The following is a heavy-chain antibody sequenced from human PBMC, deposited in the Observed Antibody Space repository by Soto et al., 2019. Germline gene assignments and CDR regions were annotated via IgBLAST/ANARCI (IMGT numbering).Heavy chain of an antibody. J-gene: IGHJ4*02. D-gene: IGHD1-7*01. CDR2: MSASSSTT. CDR3: AKNQERELPRVIDF. V-gene: IGHV3-23*01. CDR1: GLTFSNYA. Sequence: PVGSMRLSCATSGLTFSNYAMSWVRQAPGGGLEWVSSMSASSSTTYYADSVRGRFTIPRDRSKNTLYLQMSSLRAEDTALYYCAKNQERELPRVIDFWGQGTLVTVSS.